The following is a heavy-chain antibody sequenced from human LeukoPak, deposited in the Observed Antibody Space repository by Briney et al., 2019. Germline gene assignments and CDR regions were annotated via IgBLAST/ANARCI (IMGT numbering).Heavy chain of an antibody. CDR3: ARDRAYGDPFYYYYYMDV. J-gene: IGHJ6*03. CDR2: IYTSGCT. V-gene: IGHV4-4*07. D-gene: IGHD4-17*01. CDR1: GGSISSYY. Sequence: SETLSLTCTVSGGSISSYYWSWIRQPAGKGLEWLGRIYTSGCTNYNPSLKSRVTMSVDTSKNQFSLKLSSVTAADTAVYYCARDRAYGDPFYYYYYMDVWGKGTTVTISS.